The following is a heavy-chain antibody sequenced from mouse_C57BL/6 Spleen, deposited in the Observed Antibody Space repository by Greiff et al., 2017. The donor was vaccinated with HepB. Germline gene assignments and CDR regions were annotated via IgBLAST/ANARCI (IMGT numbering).Heavy chain of an antibody. V-gene: IGHV5-9-1*02. J-gene: IGHJ1*03. CDR3: TRALRYFDV. CDR1: GFTFSSYA. D-gene: IGHD1-1*01. CDR2: ISSGGDYI. Sequence: EVKVVESGEGLVKPGGSLKLSCAATGFTFSSYAMSWVRQTPEKRLEWVAYISSGGDYIYYADTVKGRFTISRDNARNTLYLQMSSLKSEDTSMYYCTRALRYFDVWGTGTTVTVSS.